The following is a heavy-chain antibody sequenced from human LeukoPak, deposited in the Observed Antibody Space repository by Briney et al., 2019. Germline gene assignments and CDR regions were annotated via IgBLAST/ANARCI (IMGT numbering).Heavy chain of an antibody. CDR3: ARALGVRDAFDI. J-gene: IGHJ3*02. CDR1: GGSISSYY. Sequence: SETLSLTCTVSGGSISSYYWSWIRQPPGKGLEWIGYIYYSGSTNYNPSLKSRVTISVDTSKNQFSLKLSSVTAADTAVYYCARALGVRDAFDIWGQGTMVTVSS. D-gene: IGHD3-16*01. V-gene: IGHV4-59*12. CDR2: IYYSGST.